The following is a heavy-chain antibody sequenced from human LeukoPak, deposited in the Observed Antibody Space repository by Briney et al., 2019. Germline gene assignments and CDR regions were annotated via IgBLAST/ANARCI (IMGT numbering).Heavy chain of an antibody. V-gene: IGHV3-21*01. J-gene: IGHJ4*02. D-gene: IGHD3-22*01. CDR1: GFTFSGYS. CDR3: AREVSEGFDF. Sequence: GGSLRLSCTASGFTFSGYSMNWIRQAPGKGLEWVSSFGTRSTSIYHAGSVKGRFAISRDNAKNSLYLQMDSLRAEDTALYYCAREVSEGFDFWGQGTLVTVSS. CDR2: FGTRSTSI.